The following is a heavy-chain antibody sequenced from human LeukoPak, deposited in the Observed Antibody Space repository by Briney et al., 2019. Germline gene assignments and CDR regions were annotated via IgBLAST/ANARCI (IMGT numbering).Heavy chain of an antibody. CDR3: ARVSEVGYSGYDPPSQYYFDY. J-gene: IGHJ4*02. D-gene: IGHD5-12*01. V-gene: IGHV1-69*13. Sequence: ASVKVSCKASGGTFSSYAISWVRQAPGQGLEWMGGIIPIFGTVNYAQKFQGRVTITADESTSTAYMELSSLRSEDTAVYYCARVSEVGYSGYDPPSQYYFDYWGQGTLVTVSS. CDR1: GGTFSSYA. CDR2: IIPIFGTV.